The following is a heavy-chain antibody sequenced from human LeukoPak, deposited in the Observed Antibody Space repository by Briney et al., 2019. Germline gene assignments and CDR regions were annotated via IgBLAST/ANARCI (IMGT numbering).Heavy chain of an antibody. V-gene: IGHV4-31*03. Sequence: SETLSLTCTVSGDSISSGAYYWSWIRQHPGKGLEWIGYIYYSGSTYYNPSLESRITISVDTSKNQFSLKVSSVTAADTAVYYCARGSSMRDLWSPPTDYWGQGTLVTVSS. CDR2: IYYSGST. CDR3: ARGSSMRDLWSPPTDY. D-gene: IGHD3-3*01. J-gene: IGHJ4*02. CDR1: GDSISSGAYY.